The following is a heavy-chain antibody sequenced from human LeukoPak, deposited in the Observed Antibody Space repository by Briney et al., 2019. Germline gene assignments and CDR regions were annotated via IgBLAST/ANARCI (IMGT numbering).Heavy chain of an antibody. V-gene: IGHV4-39*02. CDR2: IYFSGNT. J-gene: IGHJ4*02. Sequence: PSETLSLTCTVSGGSITSSSFYWGWVRQPPGKGLEWIGSIYFSGNTYYNPSLKSRLTISVDTSKNQFSLNPSSVTAADTAVYYCARDYLGAGTVGATSGYWGQGTLVTVSS. CDR1: GGSITSSSFY. CDR3: ARDYLGAGTVGATSGY. D-gene: IGHD1-26*01.